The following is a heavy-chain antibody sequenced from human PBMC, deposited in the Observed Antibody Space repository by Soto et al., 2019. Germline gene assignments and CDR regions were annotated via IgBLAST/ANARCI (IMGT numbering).Heavy chain of an antibody. D-gene: IGHD6-19*01. CDR2: IYYSGST. V-gene: IGHV4-61*01. CDR1: GGSVSSGSYY. J-gene: IGHJ3*02. Sequence: QVQLQESGPGLVKPSETLSLTCTVSGGSVSSGSYYWSWIRQPPGKGLEWIGYIYYSGSTNYNPSLKSRVTISVDTSKNQFYLKLSSVTAADTAVYYCARDKAVAANDAFAIWGQGTMVTVSS. CDR3: ARDKAVAANDAFAI.